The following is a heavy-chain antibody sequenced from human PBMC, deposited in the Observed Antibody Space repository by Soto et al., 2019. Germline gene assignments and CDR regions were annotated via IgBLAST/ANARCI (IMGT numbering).Heavy chain of an antibody. V-gene: IGHV3-33*01. CDR2: IWYDGSKK. CDR3: ARDPGYSGFDLDY. J-gene: IGHJ4*02. CDR1: GFTFSSHA. Sequence: QVQLVESGGGVVQPGRSLRLSCAASGFTFSSHAMHWVRQAPGKGLEWVAVIWYDGSKKYYADSVKGRFTVARDDPKNTLSLQMNSLRVEDTAVYYCARDPGYSGFDLDYWGQGTLVTVSS. D-gene: IGHD5-12*01.